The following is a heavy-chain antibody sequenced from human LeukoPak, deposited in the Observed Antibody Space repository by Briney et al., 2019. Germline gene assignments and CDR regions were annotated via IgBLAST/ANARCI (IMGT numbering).Heavy chain of an antibody. CDR3: ARDRGGRVGATDYFDY. CDR1: GFTFSNYG. Sequence: PGGSLRLSCAASGFTFSNYGMHWARQAPGKGLEWVAVIWYDGSNKYYADSVKGRFTISRDNSENTLYLQMNSLRAEDTAVYYCARDRGGRVGATDYFDYWGQGTLVTVSS. D-gene: IGHD1-26*01. V-gene: IGHV3-33*01. CDR2: IWYDGSNK. J-gene: IGHJ4*02.